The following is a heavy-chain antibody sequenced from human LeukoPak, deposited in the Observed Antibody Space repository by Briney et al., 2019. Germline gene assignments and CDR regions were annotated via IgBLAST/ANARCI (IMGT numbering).Heavy chain of an antibody. CDR3: ARDVTMVRGAQDYYGMDV. J-gene: IGHJ6*02. Sequence: GGSLRLSCAASGFTVSSNYMSWVRQAPGKGLEWVSVIYSGGSTYYVDSEKGRFTISRDNSKNTLYLQMNSLRAEDTAVYFCARDVTMVRGAQDYYGMDVWGQGTTVTVSS. CDR1: GFTVSSNY. CDR2: IYSGGST. V-gene: IGHV3-53*01. D-gene: IGHD3-10*01.